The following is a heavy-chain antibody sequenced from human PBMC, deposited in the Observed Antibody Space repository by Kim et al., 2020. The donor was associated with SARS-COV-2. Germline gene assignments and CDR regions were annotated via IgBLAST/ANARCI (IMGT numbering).Heavy chain of an antibody. D-gene: IGHD2-15*01. Sequence: GGSLRLSCAASGFTFSSYAMSWVRQAPGKGLEWVSAISGSGGSTYYADSVKGRFTISRDNSKNTLYLQMNSLRAEDTAVYYCAKDTDYCSGGSCYVFFDYWGQGTLVTVSS. CDR2: ISGSGGST. J-gene: IGHJ4*02. CDR3: AKDTDYCSGGSCYVFFDY. V-gene: IGHV3-23*01. CDR1: GFTFSSYA.